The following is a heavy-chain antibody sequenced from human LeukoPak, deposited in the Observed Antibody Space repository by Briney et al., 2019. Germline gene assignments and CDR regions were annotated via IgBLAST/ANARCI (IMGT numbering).Heavy chain of an antibody. V-gene: IGHV4-34*01. CDR3: ARDLRNPGY. CDR2: INHSGST. CDR1: GGSFSGYY. Sequence: ASETLSLTCAVYGGSFSGYYWSWIRQPPGKGLEWIGEINHSGSTNYNPSLKSRVTMSVDTSKNQLSLKLSSVTAADTAVYFCARDLRNPGYWGQGTLVTVSS. J-gene: IGHJ4*02.